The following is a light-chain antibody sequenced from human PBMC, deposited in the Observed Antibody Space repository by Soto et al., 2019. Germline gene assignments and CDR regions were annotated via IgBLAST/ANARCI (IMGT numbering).Light chain of an antibody. CDR1: SSNIGNNY. V-gene: IGLV1-51*01. CDR2: DNN. Sequence: QSVLTQPPSVSAAPGQKVTISCSGSSSNIGNNYVSWYQQLPGTAPKVLIYDNNKRPSGIPDRFSGSKSGTSATLGITGLQTGDEADYYCGTWGSSLSGWVFGGGTKLTVL. J-gene: IGLJ3*02. CDR3: GTWGSSLSGWV.